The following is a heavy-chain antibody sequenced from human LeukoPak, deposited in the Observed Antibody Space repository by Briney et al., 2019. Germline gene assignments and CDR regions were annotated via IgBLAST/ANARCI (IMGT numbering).Heavy chain of an antibody. Sequence: SETLSLTCAVYGGSFSGYYWSWIRQPPGKGLEWIGEINHSGSTNYNPSLKSRVTISVDTSKNQFSLKLSSVTAADTAVYYCARIPRYCSGGSCYSTEWFDPWGQGTLVTVSS. CDR3: ARIPRYCSGGSCYSTEWFDP. D-gene: IGHD2-15*01. CDR1: GGSFSGYY. J-gene: IGHJ5*02. V-gene: IGHV4-34*01. CDR2: INHSGST.